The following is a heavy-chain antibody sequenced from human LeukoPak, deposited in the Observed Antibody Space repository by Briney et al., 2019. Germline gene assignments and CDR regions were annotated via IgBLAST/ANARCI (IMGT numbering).Heavy chain of an antibody. V-gene: IGHV3-53*01. Sequence: PGGSLRLSCAASGFTVSSSFIYWVRRAPGKGLEWVSFIHRDDKTCYADSVKGRFTMSRDSSKNTLYLQMNSLEADDTAVYYCAREVISTPSYFDYWGQGILVTVSS. D-gene: IGHD2-2*01. CDR1: GFTVSSSF. CDR3: AREVISTPSYFDY. CDR2: IHRDDKT. J-gene: IGHJ4*02.